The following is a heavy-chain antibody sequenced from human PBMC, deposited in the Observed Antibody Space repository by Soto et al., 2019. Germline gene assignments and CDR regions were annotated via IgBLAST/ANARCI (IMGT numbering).Heavy chain of an antibody. CDR2: NYYSRTT. J-gene: IGHJ5*02. Sequence: SETLSLTCAVSGVSISSYYWSWIRQPTEKGLKWIDYNYYSRTTNYEPSLNSRVTISVDTPKNQFCLRLTSVTAADTAVYYCLREPYIRYGHAIHHWGPGTLVNV. D-gene: IGHD3-16*02. V-gene: IGHV4-59*01. CDR1: GVSISSYY. CDR3: LREPYIRYGHAIHH.